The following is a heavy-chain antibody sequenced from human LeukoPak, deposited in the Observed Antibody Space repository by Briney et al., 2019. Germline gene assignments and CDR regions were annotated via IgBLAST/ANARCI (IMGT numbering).Heavy chain of an antibody. CDR1: GGSISSSSYY. J-gene: IGHJ6*03. CDR2: IYYSGST. V-gene: IGHV4-39*07. D-gene: IGHD5-18*01. Sequence: PSETLSLTCTVSGGSISSSSYYWGWIRQPPGKGLEWIGSIYYSGSTYYNPSLKSRVTISVDTSKNQFSLKLSSVTAADTAVYYCARARGYSYGYFYYYYYYMDVWGKGTTVTISS. CDR3: ARARGYSYGYFYYYYYYMDV.